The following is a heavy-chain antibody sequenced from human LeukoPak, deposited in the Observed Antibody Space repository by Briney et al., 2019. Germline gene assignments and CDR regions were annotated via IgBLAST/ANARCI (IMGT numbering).Heavy chain of an antibody. CDR1: GYTFTSYD. CDR3: ARDPGSSTSSYYYGMDV. CDR2: INPNSGGT. Sequence: ASVKVSCKASGYTFTSYDINWVRQATGQGLEWMGWINPNSGGTNYAQKFQGRVTMTRDTSISTAYMELSRLRSDDTAVYYCARDPGSSTSSYYYGMDVWGQGTTVTVSS. J-gene: IGHJ6*02. D-gene: IGHD2-2*01. V-gene: IGHV1-2*02.